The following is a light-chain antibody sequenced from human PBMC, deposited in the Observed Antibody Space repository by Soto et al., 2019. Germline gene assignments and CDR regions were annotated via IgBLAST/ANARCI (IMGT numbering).Light chain of an antibody. J-gene: IGLJ1*01. CDR2: SVS. CDR1: SSDIGAYDH. Sequence: QSVLTQPASVSGSPGQSITISCSGTSSDIGAYDHVAWFQQFPGKTPKLVIYSVSNRPSGVSYRFSGSKSGNTAFLTISGLQADDEADYYCISYTVSRSYVFGPGTKVTVL. V-gene: IGLV2-14*01. CDR3: ISYTVSRSYV.